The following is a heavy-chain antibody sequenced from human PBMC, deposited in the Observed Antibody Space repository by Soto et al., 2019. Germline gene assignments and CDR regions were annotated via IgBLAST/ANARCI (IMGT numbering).Heavy chain of an antibody. CDR1: GFPFSDYY. CDR2: IGSSSSYT. CDR3: ARRRPTGYYNY. Sequence: QVQLVESGGDLVKPGGSLRLSCAASGFPFSDYYMSWIRQAPGKGLEWVSSIGSSSSYTNYADSVKGRFTISRDNAKNSLFLQMNSLRADDTAVYYCARRRPTGYYNYWGQGTLVTVSP. D-gene: IGHD3-9*01. J-gene: IGHJ4*02. V-gene: IGHV3-11*05.